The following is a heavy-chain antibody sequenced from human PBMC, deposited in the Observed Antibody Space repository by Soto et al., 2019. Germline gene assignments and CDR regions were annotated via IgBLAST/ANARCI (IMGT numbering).Heavy chain of an antibody. CDR2: IIPIFGTA. CDR3: AGFFYYDSSGHWSFDF. V-gene: IGHV1-69*13. J-gene: IGHJ4*02. Sequence: WASVKVSCKASGGTFSSYAISWVRQAPGQGLEWMGGIIPIFGTANYAQKFQGRVTITADESTSTAYMELSSLRSEDTAVYYCAGFFYYDSSGHWSFDFWGKGTLVPVSS. CDR1: GGTFSSYA. D-gene: IGHD3-22*01.